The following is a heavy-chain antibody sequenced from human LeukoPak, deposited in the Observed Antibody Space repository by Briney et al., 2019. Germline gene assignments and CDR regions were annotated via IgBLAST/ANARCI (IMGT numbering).Heavy chain of an antibody. CDR1: GYTFTSYY. D-gene: IGHD6-6*01. CDR2: INPSGGST. Sequence: ASVKVSCKASGYTFTSYYMHWARQAPGQGLEWMGIINPSGGSTRYAQKFQGRVTMTRDTSTSTVYMELSSLRSEDTAVYYCARGTASYSSSSEGFDYWGQGTLVTVSS. J-gene: IGHJ4*02. V-gene: IGHV1-46*01. CDR3: ARGTASYSSSSEGFDY.